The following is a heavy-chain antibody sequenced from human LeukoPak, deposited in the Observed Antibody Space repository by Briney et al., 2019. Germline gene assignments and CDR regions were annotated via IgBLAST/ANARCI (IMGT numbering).Heavy chain of an antibody. Sequence: GGSLRLSCAASGFTFSRYWMTWVRQAPGKGLEWVANIKEDGSVNSYVESVKGRFTISRDNAKNSLYLQLNSLRAEDTAVYFCARQRYSDYWGQGTLVTVSS. J-gene: IGHJ4*02. CDR2: IKEDGSVN. D-gene: IGHD1-1*01. CDR3: ARQRYSDY. V-gene: IGHV3-7*01. CDR1: GFTFSRYW.